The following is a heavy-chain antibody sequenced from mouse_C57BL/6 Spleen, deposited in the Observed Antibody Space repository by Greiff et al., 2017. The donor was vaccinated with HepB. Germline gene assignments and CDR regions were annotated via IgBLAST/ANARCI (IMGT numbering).Heavy chain of an antibody. V-gene: IGHV5-17*01. CDR1: GFTFSDYG. CDR3: ARTGSSYSAWFAY. D-gene: IGHD1-1*01. Sequence: EVQLQESGGGLVKPGGSLKLSCAASGFTFSDYGMHWVRQAPEKGLEWVAYISSGSSTIYYADTVKGRFTISRDNAKNTLFLQMTSLRSEDTAMYYCARTGSSYSAWFAYWGQGTLVTVSA. J-gene: IGHJ3*01. CDR2: ISSGSSTI.